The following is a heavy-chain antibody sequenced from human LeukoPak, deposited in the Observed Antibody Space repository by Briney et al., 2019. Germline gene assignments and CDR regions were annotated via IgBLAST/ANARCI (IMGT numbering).Heavy chain of an antibody. CDR2: IWYDGSNK. J-gene: IGHJ6*02. Sequence: PGRSLRLSCAASGFTFSSYGMHWVRQAPGKGLEWVAVIWYDGSNKYYADSVKGRFTISRDNSKNTLYLQMSSLRAEDTAVYYCARGRIAAAGTGGMDVWGQGTTVTVSS. CDR1: GFTFSSYG. CDR3: ARGRIAAAGTGGMDV. D-gene: IGHD6-13*01. V-gene: IGHV3-33*01.